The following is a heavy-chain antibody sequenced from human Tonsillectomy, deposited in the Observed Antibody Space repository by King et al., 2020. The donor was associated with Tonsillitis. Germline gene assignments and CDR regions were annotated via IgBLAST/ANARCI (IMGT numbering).Heavy chain of an antibody. CDR1: YY. D-gene: IGHD3-16*01. CDR3: ASDVWGIRWFHH. J-gene: IGHJ1*01. V-gene: IGHV4-38-2*02. Sequence: YYWGWIRQPPGKGLEWIGSIYHSGSTYYNPSLKSRVTISVDTSQIQFSLKLSSVTAADTAVYDCASDVWGIRWFHHWGPGPLVSFS. CDR2: IYHSGST.